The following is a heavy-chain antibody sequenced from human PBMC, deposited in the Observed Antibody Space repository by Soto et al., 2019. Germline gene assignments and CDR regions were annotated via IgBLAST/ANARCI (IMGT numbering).Heavy chain of an antibody. CDR2: TYYRSKWYN. CDR1: GDSVSSYSAA. Sequence: SQTLSLTCAISGDSVSSYSAAWNWIRQSPSRGLEWLGRTYYRSKWYNDYAVSVKSRITINPDTSKNQFSLQLNSVTPEDTAVYYCASGSAFETAAAFDIWGQGTMVTVSS. CDR3: ASGSAFETAAAFDI. V-gene: IGHV6-1*01. D-gene: IGHD6-13*01. J-gene: IGHJ3*02.